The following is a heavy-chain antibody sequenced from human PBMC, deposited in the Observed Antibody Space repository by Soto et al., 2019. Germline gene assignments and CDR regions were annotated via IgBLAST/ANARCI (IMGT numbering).Heavy chain of an antibody. CDR3: ARDPSVVVTKTPFDG. CDR2: ISAYTGNT. CDR1: GYTFTNYG. D-gene: IGHD2-21*02. J-gene: IGHJ4*02. V-gene: IGHV1-18*01. Sequence: ASVKVSCKASGYTFTNYGISWVRQAPGQGLEWMGWISAYTGNTHYAQKLQGRVTMTADTSTTTAYMELRSLRSDDTAVYFCARDPSVVVTKTPFDGWGQGTRVNVSS.